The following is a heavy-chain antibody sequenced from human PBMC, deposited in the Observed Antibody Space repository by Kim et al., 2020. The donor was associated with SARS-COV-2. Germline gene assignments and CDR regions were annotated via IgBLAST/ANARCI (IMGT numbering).Heavy chain of an antibody. CDR1: GGSISSSSYY. D-gene: IGHD1-7*01. Sequence: SETLSLTCTVSGGSISSSSYYWGWIRQPPGKGLEWIGSIYYSGSTYYNPSLKSRVTISVDTSKNQFSLKLSSVTAADTAVYYCANNLITGTTGGDPWGQGTLVTVSS. J-gene: IGHJ5*02. CDR3: ANNLITGTTGGDP. V-gene: IGHV4-39*01. CDR2: IYYSGST.